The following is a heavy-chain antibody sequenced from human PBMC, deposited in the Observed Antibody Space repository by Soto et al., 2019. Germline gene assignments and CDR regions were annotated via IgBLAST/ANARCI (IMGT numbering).Heavy chain of an antibody. CDR1: GYTFTIYA. D-gene: IGHD2-21*01. Sequence: QVQLVQSGAEVKEPGASVKVSCRASGYTFTIYAIHWVRQAPGQRLEWMGWLNPGNGNTKYPQKFQGRVTITRDTSASTAYMFLSSLRSEDTAVYYCARDQGIPYCGGDCYSDWYFDLWGRGTLVTVSS. CDR2: LNPGNGNT. J-gene: IGHJ2*01. CDR3: ARDQGIPYCGGDCYSDWYFDL. V-gene: IGHV1-3*01.